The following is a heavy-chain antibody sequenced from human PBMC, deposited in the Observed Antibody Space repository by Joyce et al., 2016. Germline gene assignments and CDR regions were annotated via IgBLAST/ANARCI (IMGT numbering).Heavy chain of an antibody. J-gene: IGHJ6*02. CDR3: AREARMQLTYYYFGLDV. CDR1: GFMFSSYW. V-gene: IGHV3-7*01. CDR2: INQDGSEK. D-gene: IGHD5-18*01. Sequence: EVQLVESGGRLVQPGGSLRLSCAASGFMFSSYWLIGVRQAAGKGLEGGANINQDGSEKNYVDSVKGRFTISRDNAKKSLYLQMNSLRAEDTAVYYCAREARMQLTYYYFGLDVWGQGTTVVVSS.